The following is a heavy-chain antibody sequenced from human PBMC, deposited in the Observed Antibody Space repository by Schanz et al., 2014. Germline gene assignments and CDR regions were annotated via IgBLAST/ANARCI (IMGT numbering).Heavy chain of an antibody. CDR2: IGGEGSDT. V-gene: IGHV3-74*01. D-gene: IGHD3-10*01. CDR3: TRGSGARSYGWYYDS. Sequence: LLVESGGGLVQPGGSLRLSCAASGFTFSNNWMHWVRQGPGKGLSWVARIGGEGSDTRYAVSVKGRFTISRDNAKNALYLQMNSVRAEDSAVYYCTRGSGARSYGWYYDSWGQGTLVTVSS. J-gene: IGHJ4*02. CDR1: GFTFSNNW.